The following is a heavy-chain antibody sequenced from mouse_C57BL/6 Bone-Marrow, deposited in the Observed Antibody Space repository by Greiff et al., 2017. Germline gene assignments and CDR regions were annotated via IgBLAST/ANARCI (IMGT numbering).Heavy chain of an antibody. J-gene: IGHJ3*01. CDR2: IYPRSGNT. CDR1: GYTFTSSG. Sequence: QVQLQQSGAELARPGASVKLSCKASGYTFTSSGISWVKQRTGQGLEWIGEIYPRSGNTYYNEKFKGKATLTADKSSSTAYMELRSLTSEDSAVYFCARGVWRFAYWGQGTLVTVSA. V-gene: IGHV1-81*01. CDR3: ARGVWRFAY.